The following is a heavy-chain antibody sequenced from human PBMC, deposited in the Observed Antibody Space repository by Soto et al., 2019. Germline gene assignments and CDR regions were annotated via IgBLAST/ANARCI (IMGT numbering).Heavy chain of an antibody. D-gene: IGHD3-10*01. Sequence: GGSLRLSCAASGFTFSSYAMHWVRQAPGKGLEWVAVISYDGSNKYYADSVKGRFTISRDNSKNTLYLQMNSLKTEDTAVYFCAKGEYYYGSGSPYYAMDVWGQGTTVTVSS. CDR3: AKGEYYYGSGSPYYAMDV. CDR1: GFTFSSYA. CDR2: ISYDGSNK. V-gene: IGHV3-30-3*01. J-gene: IGHJ6*02.